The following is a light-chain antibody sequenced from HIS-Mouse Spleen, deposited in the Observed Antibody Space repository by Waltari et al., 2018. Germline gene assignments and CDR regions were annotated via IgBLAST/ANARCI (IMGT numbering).Light chain of an antibody. CDR1: ALPKKY. V-gene: IGLV3-10*01. Sequence: SYELTQPPSVSVSPGQTARITCSGDALPKKYAYWYQQKSGQAPVLVIYEDSKRPSRNPERFSGSSSGTMATWTISGAQVEDEADYYCYSTDSSGNHRVFGGGTKLTVL. CDR3: YSTDSSGNHRV. J-gene: IGLJ2*01. CDR2: EDS.